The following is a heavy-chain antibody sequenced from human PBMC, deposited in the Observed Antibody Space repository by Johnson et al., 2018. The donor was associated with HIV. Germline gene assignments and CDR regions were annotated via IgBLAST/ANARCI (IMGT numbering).Heavy chain of an antibody. CDR1: GFIFSNAW. CDR3: ARVTNDAFDI. CDR2: IKSKTDGGTT. V-gene: IGHV3-15*01. Sequence: VQLVESGGGLVKPGGSLRLSCAASGFIFSNAWMSWVRQAPGKGLEWVGRIKSKTDGGTTDYAAPVKGRFTISRDDSKNTLYLQMNSLRAGDTAVYYCARVTNDAFDIWGQGTMVTVSS. J-gene: IGHJ3*02.